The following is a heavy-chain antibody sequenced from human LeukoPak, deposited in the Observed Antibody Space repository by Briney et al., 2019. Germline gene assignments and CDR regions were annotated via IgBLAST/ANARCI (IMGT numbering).Heavy chain of an antibody. V-gene: IGHV3-7*01. D-gene: IGHD3-9*01. Sequence: GGSLRLSCAASGFTFSSCWMSWVRQAPGKGLEWVANIKQDGSEKYYVDSVKGRFTISRDNAKNSLYLQMNSLRAEDTAVYYCARSGAYYDILTGYYNLAFDIWGQGTMVTVSS. CDR3: ARSGAYYDILTGYYNLAFDI. CDR2: IKQDGSEK. J-gene: IGHJ3*02. CDR1: GFTFSSCW.